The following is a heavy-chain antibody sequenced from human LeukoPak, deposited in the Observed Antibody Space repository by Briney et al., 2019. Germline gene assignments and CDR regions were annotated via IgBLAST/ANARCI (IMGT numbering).Heavy chain of an antibody. Sequence: ASVKVSCKASGGTFSSYAISWVRHAPGQGLEWMGGIIPIFGTANYAQKFQGRVTITTDESTSTAYMELSSLRSEDTAVYYCAASTSYGTFDYWGQGTLVTVSS. CDR3: AASTSYGTFDY. CDR1: GGTFSSYA. CDR2: IIPIFGTA. J-gene: IGHJ4*02. V-gene: IGHV1-69*05. D-gene: IGHD2-2*01.